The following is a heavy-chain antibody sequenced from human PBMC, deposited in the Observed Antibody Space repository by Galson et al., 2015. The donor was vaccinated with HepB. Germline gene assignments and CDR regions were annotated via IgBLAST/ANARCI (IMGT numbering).Heavy chain of an antibody. D-gene: IGHD1-26*01. J-gene: IGHJ4*02. Sequence: SLRLPCAASGFSVSNNYVNWVRQAPGKGLEWVSLLSLNDNTFYADSVKGRFTVSRDNSKNTVYLQMDRLRAEDTAVYFCASPTSETWDLLLSDWGQGTLVTVSS. V-gene: IGHV3-53*01. CDR1: GFSVSNNY. CDR3: ASPTSETWDLLLSD. CDR2: LSLNDNT.